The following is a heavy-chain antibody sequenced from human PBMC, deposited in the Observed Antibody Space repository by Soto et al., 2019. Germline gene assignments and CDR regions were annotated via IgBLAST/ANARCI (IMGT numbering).Heavy chain of an antibody. CDR1: GASISSGGYY. CDR2: IYYSGTT. J-gene: IGHJ6*02. CDR3: ARDKRFTIFGVVIEGDPTDYYGMDV. Sequence: PSETLSLTCTVSGASISSGGYYWSWIRQHPGKGLEWIGYIYYSGTTYYNPSLKSRVTISVDTSKNQFSLKLSSVTAADTAVYYCARDKRFTIFGVVIEGDPTDYYGMDVWGQGTMVTVSS. V-gene: IGHV4-30-4*08. D-gene: IGHD3-3*01.